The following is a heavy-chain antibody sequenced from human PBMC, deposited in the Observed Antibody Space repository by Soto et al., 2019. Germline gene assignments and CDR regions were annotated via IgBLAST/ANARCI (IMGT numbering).Heavy chain of an antibody. CDR3: ARATGADKEDY. Sequence: EVQLVESGGGLVQPGGSLRLSCSASGFIFSSYWMSWLRQAPGKGLEWVASMNVYGSERYYVDSVKGRFTISRDNAKNSLYLQMNSLRAEDTAVYYCARATGADKEDYWGQGTLVTVSS. V-gene: IGHV3-7*04. CDR1: GFIFSSYW. J-gene: IGHJ4*02. CDR2: MNVYGSER. D-gene: IGHD3-10*01.